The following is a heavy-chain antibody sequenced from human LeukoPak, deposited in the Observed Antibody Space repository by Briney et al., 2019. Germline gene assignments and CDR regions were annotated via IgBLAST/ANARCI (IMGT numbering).Heavy chain of an antibody. CDR1: GFTLSTSW. J-gene: IGHJ4*02. V-gene: IGHV3-7*01. D-gene: IGHD6-19*01. CDR2: IKQDGSEK. Sequence: PGGSLRLSCAASGFTLSTSWMSWVRQAPGKGLEWVAYIKQDGSEKYYVDSVKGRFTISRDNAQSSLYLQMNSLRAEDTAVYYCAHGGWSPDYWGQGTLVTVAS. CDR3: AHGGWSPDY.